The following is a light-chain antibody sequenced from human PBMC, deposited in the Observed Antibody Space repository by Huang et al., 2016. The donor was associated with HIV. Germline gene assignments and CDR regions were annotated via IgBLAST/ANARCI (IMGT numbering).Light chain of an antibody. V-gene: IGKV2-28*01. CDR2: LWY. Sequence: DIVMTQSPLSLPVTPGEPASISCRSSQSLLHRNGYNYLDWYLQKPGQSPQLLIYLWYNRSSGVPDRFTGSGSFTDFTLKISRVEAEDVGVYYCMQALQTPRTFGQGTRLEIK. CDR1: QSLLHRNGYNY. J-gene: IGKJ5*01. CDR3: MQALQTPRT.